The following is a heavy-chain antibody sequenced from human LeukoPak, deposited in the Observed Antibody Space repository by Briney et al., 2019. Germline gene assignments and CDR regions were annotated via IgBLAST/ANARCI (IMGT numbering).Heavy chain of an antibody. CDR3: ARDPITGDDAFDI. D-gene: IGHD7-27*01. J-gene: IGHJ3*02. V-gene: IGHV4-59*12. CDR1: GGSISSYY. CDR2: IYYSGST. Sequence: SETLSLTCTVSGGSISSYYWSWIRQPPGKGLEWIGYIYYSGSTYYNPSLKSRVTISVDTSKNQFSLKLSSVTAADTAVYYCARDPITGDDAFDIWGQGTMVTVSS.